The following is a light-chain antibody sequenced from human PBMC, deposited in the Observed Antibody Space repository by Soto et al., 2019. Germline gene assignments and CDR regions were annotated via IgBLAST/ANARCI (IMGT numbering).Light chain of an antibody. CDR1: SGHSAYA. CDR2: LDSDGSH. J-gene: IGLJ3*02. Sequence: QPVLTQSPSASASLGASVKLTCTLSSGHSAYAIAWHQQQPEKGPRYLMKLDSDGSHSKGDGIPDRFSGSSSGAERYLTISSLQSEDEADYYCQTWATVPDWVFGGGTKHTVL. V-gene: IGLV4-69*01. CDR3: QTWATVPDWV.